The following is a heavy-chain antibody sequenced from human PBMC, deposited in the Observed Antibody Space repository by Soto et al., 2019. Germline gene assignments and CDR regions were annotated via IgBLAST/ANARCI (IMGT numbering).Heavy chain of an antibody. V-gene: IGHV1-8*01. Sequence: QVPLVQSGAEVKKPGASVKVSCKASGDTFTKYDINWVRQAPGQGLEWMGWMNPNNGYTGYAQKFRGRVTMTRDTSISTAYMELSSLTSEDTAVYYCARRKERSGPNYFGYWGQGTLVTVSS. CDR2: MNPNNGYT. D-gene: IGHD6-25*01. CDR3: ARRKERSGPNYFGY. J-gene: IGHJ4*02. CDR1: GDTFTKYD.